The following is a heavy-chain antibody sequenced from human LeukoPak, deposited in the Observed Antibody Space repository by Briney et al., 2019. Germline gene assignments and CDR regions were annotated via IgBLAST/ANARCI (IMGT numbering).Heavy chain of an antibody. CDR2: INPNSGGT. V-gene: IGHV1-2*06. J-gene: IGHJ3*02. D-gene: IGHD3-22*01. CDR1: GYTFTGYY. CDR3: TREDDSSGYRPFDI. Sequence: ASVTVSCKASGYTFTGYYIHWVRQAPGQGPEWMGRINPNSGGTNYAQKFQGRVTMTRDTSISTAYMDLSSLRSDDTAVYYCTREDDSSGYRPFDIWGQGTMVTVSS.